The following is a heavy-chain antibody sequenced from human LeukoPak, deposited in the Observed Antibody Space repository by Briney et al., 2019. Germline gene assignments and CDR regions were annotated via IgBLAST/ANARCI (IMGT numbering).Heavy chain of an antibody. J-gene: IGHJ3*02. D-gene: IGHD1-26*01. V-gene: IGHV4-59*08. CDR3: ARHGTSGIYRRPFDI. CDR2: IYDSGST. CDR1: GGSMSSYY. Sequence: KPSETLSLTCTVSGGSMSSYYWSWIXQPPGXGLEWIGYIYDSGSTNYNPSLKSRVTISVDTSNNQFSLKLNSVTAADTAVYYCARHGTSGIYRRPFDIWGQGTMVTVSS.